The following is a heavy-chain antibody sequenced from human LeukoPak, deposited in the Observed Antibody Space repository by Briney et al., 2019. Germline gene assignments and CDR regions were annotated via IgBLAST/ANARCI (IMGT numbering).Heavy chain of an antibody. CDR3: ARENSGSYGAFDY. CDR2: INTNTGNP. V-gene: IGHV7-4-1*01. Sequence: ASVKVSCKAFGYTFTSHAMNWVRQAPGQGLEWMGWINTNTGNPTYAQGFTGRFVFSLDTSVSTAYLQIGRLKAEDTAVYYCARENSGSYGAFDYWGQGTLVTVPS. D-gene: IGHD1-26*01. J-gene: IGHJ4*02. CDR1: GYTFTSHA.